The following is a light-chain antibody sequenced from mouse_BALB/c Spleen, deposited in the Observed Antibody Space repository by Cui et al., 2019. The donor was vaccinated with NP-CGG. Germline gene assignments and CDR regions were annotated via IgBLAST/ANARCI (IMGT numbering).Light chain of an antibody. J-gene: IGLJ1*01. CDR2: GTN. CDR3: ALWYSNHWV. V-gene: IGLV1*01. CDR1: TGAVTTSNH. Sequence: QAVVTQEAALTTSPGEKVTLTCRPSTGAVTTSNHANWVQEKPNHLFTGLIGGTNNRAPGVPARFSGSLIGDKAALTITGAQTEDEAIYFCALWYSNHWVFGGGTKLTVL.